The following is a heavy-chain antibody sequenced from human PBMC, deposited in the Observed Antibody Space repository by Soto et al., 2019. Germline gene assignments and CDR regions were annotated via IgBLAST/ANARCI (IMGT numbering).Heavy chain of an antibody. D-gene: IGHD1-1*01. CDR1: GFTFSSYA. J-gene: IGHJ4*02. CDR2: ISGSGGST. Sequence: PGGSLRLSCAASGFTFSSYAMSWVRQAPGKGLEWVSAISGSGGSTYYADSVKGRFTISRDNSKNTLYLQMNSLRAEDTVVYYCANRPFLIPGAAETKVWGQGTLVTVSS. V-gene: IGHV3-23*01. CDR3: ANRPFLIPGAAETKV.